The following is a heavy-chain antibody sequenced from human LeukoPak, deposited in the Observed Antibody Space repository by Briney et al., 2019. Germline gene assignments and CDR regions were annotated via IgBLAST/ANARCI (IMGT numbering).Heavy chain of an antibody. V-gene: IGHV3-23*01. CDR2: ISSSGGNV. CDR1: GFTFSDYY. J-gene: IGHJ5*02. Sequence: PGGSLRLSCAASGFTFSDYYMSWIRQAPGKGLEWISSISSSGGNVYYADSVKGRFTVSRDNSKNTLYLQMNSLRVEDTAVYYCAKDPAWPVPRKGNWFDPWGQGTLVTVSS. D-gene: IGHD6-19*01. CDR3: AKDPAWPVPRKGNWFDP.